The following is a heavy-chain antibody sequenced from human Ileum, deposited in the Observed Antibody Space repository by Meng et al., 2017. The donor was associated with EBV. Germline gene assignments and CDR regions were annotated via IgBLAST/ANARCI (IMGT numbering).Heavy chain of an antibody. J-gene: IGHJ4*02. CDR1: GGSISRSDW. D-gene: IGHD3-22*01. CDR3: ASSDYYRSDY. Sequence: QVQLQDAGSGLVKPSETLSLTCAVSGGSISRSDWWSWVRQPPGKGLEWIGETSHSGSTNYSPSLKSRVTISLDKSKNQLSLKLNSVTAADTAVYYCASSDYYRSDYWGQGTLVTVSS. CDR2: TSHSGST. V-gene: IGHV4-4*02.